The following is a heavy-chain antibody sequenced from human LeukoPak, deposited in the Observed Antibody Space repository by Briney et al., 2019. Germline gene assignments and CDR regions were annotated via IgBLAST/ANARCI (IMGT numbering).Heavy chain of an antibody. J-gene: IGHJ4*02. D-gene: IGHD3-22*01. Sequence: GSLRLSCTTSGFSLTDYYMSWIRQAPAKGLEWVSYSSSSGSTMYYTESVKGRFTISRDSAKRTLYLQMNSLRVEDTAIYYCGIADSSNYGPPDYWGQGIPVTVSS. V-gene: IGHV3-11*01. CDR2: SSSSGSTM. CDR3: GIADSSNYGPPDY. CDR1: GFSLTDYY.